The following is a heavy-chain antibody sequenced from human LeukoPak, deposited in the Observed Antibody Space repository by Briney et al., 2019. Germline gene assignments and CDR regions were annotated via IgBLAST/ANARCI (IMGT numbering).Heavy chain of an antibody. J-gene: IGHJ4*02. CDR1: GFTFSSYE. CDR2: ISSSGSTI. Sequence: GGSLRLSCAASGFTFSSYEMNWVRQAPGKRLEWVSYISSSGSTIYYADSVKGRFTISRDNAKNSLYLQMNSLRAEDTAVYYCARGSVDTAMAGDYWGQGTLVTVSS. D-gene: IGHD5-18*01. CDR3: ARGSVDTAMAGDY. V-gene: IGHV3-48*03.